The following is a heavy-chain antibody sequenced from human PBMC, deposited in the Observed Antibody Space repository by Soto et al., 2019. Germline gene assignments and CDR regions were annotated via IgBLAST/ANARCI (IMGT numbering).Heavy chain of an antibody. V-gene: IGHV3-30-3*01. CDR3: ARDSSSWFFDY. CDR2: ISYDGSNK. J-gene: IGHJ4*02. CDR1: GFTFSSYA. D-gene: IGHD6-13*01. Sequence: QVQLVESGGGVVQPGRSLRLSCAASGFTFSSYAMHWVRQAPGKGLEWVAVISYDGSNKYYADSVKGRFTISRDNSKNTLYLLMNSLRAEDTAVYYCARDSSSWFFDYWGQGTLVTVSS.